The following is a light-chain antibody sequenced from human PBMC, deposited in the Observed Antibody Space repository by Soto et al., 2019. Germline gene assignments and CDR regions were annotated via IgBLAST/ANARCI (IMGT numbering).Light chain of an antibody. V-gene: IGKV3-20*01. J-gene: IGKJ5*01. CDR3: QQYGSSPRST. Sequence: EIVMTQSPATLSVSPGGRATLSCRASQSISDTLAWYQQKPGQAPRLLIYSASRGATGFPARFSGSGSGTDFTLTISRLEPEDFAVYYCQQYGSSPRSTFGQGTRLETK. CDR2: SAS. CDR1: QSISDT.